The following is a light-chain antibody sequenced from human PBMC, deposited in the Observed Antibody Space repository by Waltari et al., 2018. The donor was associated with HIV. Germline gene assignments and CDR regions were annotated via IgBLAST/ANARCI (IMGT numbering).Light chain of an antibody. V-gene: IGLV3-1*01. J-gene: IGLJ2*01. CDR2: QDT. CDR3: QAWDSSTCV. CDR1: NLGDKY. Sequence: SYDLTQPPSVSVSPGQPANITCSGDNLGDKYACWYQRKPGQSPVLVIYQDTKRPSGIPERFSGSNSGNTASLTISGTQAMYEADYYCQAWDSSTCVFGGGTKLTVL.